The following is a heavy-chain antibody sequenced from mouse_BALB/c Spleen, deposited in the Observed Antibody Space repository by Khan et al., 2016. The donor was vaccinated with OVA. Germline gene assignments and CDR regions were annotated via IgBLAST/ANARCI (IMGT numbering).Heavy chain of an antibody. CDR1: GFTFSNYA. CDR2: IGSGGSYT. V-gene: IGHV5-9-3*01. Sequence: EVELVESGGDLVKPGGSLKLSCAASGFTFSNYAMSWVRQTPKKSLEWVATIGSGGSYTYYPDSLKGRFPISRDNAKDTLYLQMSSLRSEDTAMFYCARHPHGYDGDWYFDVWGAGTTVTVSS. J-gene: IGHJ1*01. CDR3: ARHPHGYDGDWYFDV. D-gene: IGHD2-2*01.